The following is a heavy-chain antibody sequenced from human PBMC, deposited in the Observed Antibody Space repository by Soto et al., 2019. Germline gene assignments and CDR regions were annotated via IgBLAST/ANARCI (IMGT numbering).Heavy chain of an antibody. CDR1: GGSISSGGYS. V-gene: IGHV4-30-2*01. CDR3: ARGPYCSGGSCYSVTEWDNWFDP. Sequence: SETLSLTCAVSGGSISSGGYSWSWIRQPPGKGLEWIGYIYHSGSTYYNPSLKSRVTISVDRSKNQFPLKLSSVTAADTALYYCARGPYCSGGSCYSVTEWDNWFDPWGQGTLVTVSS. J-gene: IGHJ5*02. D-gene: IGHD2-15*01. CDR2: IYHSGST.